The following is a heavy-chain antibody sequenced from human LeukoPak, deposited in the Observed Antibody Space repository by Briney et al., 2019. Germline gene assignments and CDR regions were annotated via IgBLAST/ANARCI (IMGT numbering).Heavy chain of an antibody. CDR3: ARDRFLEWLLPSFDY. J-gene: IGHJ4*02. V-gene: IGHV4-4*07. D-gene: IGHD3-3*01. CDR1: GGSISSYY. CDR2: IYTSGST. Sequence: ASETLSLTCTVPGGSISSYYWSWIRQPAGKGLEWIGRIYTSGSTNYNPSLKSRVTMSVDTSKNQFSLKLSSVTAADTAVYYCARDRFLEWLLPSFDYWGQGTLVTVSS.